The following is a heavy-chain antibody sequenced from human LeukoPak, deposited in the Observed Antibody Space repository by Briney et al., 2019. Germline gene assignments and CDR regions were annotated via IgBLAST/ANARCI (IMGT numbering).Heavy chain of an antibody. J-gene: IGHJ4*02. CDR2: IRYDGSNK. D-gene: IGHD2-2*01. Sequence: GGSLRLSCAASGFTFSSYGMHWVRQAPGKGREWVAFIRYDGSNKYYADSVKGRFTISRDNSKNTLYLQMNSLRAEDTAVYYCAKDIKTKYCSSTSCLFDYWGQGTLVTVSS. CDR1: GFTFSSYG. CDR3: AKDIKTKYCSSTSCLFDY. V-gene: IGHV3-30*02.